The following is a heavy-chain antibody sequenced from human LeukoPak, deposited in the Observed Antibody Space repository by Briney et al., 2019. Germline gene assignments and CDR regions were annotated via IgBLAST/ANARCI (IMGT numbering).Heavy chain of an antibody. D-gene: IGHD3-3*01. Sequence: PGGSLRLSCAASGFTFSSYSMNWVRQAPGKGLEWVSYISSSSSTIYYPDSVKGRFTISRDNAKNSLYLQMNSLRAEDTAVYYCARGPTFDYDFWSGYPAPTPYFDYWGQGTLVTVSS. CDR1: GFTFSSYS. J-gene: IGHJ4*02. CDR3: ARGPTFDYDFWSGYPAPTPYFDY. CDR2: ISSSSSTI. V-gene: IGHV3-48*01.